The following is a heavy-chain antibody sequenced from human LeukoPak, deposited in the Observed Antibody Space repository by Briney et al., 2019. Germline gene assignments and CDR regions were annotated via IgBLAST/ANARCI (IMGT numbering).Heavy chain of an antibody. J-gene: IGHJ5*02. D-gene: IGHD2-15*01. CDR2: IYYSGST. CDR3: AAHCSGGSCYLNWFDP. Sequence: SETLSLTCTVSGGSISTYYWSWIRQPPGKGLEWIGNIYYSGSTNYNPSLKSRVTISVDTSKNQFSLKLSSVTAADTAVYYCAAHCSGGSCYLNWFDPWGQGTLVTVSS. V-gene: IGHV4-59*01. CDR1: GGSISTYY.